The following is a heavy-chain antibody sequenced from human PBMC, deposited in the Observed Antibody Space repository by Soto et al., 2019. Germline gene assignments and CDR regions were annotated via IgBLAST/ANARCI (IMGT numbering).Heavy chain of an antibody. J-gene: IGHJ3*02. D-gene: IGHD2-2*01. CDR1: GFTVSSNY. CDR2: IYSGGST. V-gene: IGHV3-53*01. Sequence: GGSLRLSCAASGFTVSSNYMSWVRQAPGKGLEWVSVIYSGGSTYYADSVKGRFTISRDNSKNTLYLQMNSLRAEDTAAYYCARGTDIVVVPAAGDAFDIWGQGTMVTVSS. CDR3: ARGTDIVVVPAAGDAFDI.